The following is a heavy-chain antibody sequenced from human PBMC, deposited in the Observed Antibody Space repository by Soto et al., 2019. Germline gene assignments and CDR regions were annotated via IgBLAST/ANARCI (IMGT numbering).Heavy chain of an antibody. Sequence: EVPLLESGGGLVQPGGSLRLSCAGSGFIFSNYAMNWVRQAPGKGLEWVSSISSNGHDTNYAESVRGQFTISRDNSKNPQYLQMNSLGADDTALYYCAKQLGGYGEGAFDFWGQGTMVTVSS. V-gene: IGHV3-23*01. CDR2: ISSNGHDT. D-gene: IGHD4-17*01. J-gene: IGHJ3*01. CDR1: GFIFSNYA. CDR3: AKQLGGYGEGAFDF.